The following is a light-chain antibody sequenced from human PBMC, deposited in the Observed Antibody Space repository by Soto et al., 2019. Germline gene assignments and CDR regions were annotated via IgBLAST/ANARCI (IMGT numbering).Light chain of an antibody. CDR1: QSLSSN. V-gene: IGKV3D-15*01. Sequence: IVLTPSPGTLSLSPGERAPLSCRAIQSLSSNYLAWYQQKPGQAPRLLIYGVSSRATGVPVSFSGSGSGTEFTLSISSLQSEDFAVYYCKQYKEWPPFTFGQGTRLEIK. CDR3: KQYKEWPPFT. CDR2: GVS. J-gene: IGKJ5*01.